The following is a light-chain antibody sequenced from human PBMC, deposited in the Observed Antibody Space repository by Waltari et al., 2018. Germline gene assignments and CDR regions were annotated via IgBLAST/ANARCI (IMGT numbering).Light chain of an antibody. V-gene: IGKV3-11*01. J-gene: IGKJ1*01. CDR3: QQRSNWPAT. CDR1: QRVSSY. CDR2: DAS. Sequence: EIVLTQTPATLSLSPGDRATLSCRASQRVSSYLPWYQQKPGQAPRLLIYDASNRATGIPARFSGIGSGTDFTLTISSLEPEDFAVYYCQQRSNWPATFGQGTKVEIK.